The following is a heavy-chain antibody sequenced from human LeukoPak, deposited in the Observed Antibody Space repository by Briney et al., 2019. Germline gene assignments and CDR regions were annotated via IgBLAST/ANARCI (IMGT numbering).Heavy chain of an antibody. V-gene: IGHV1-69*04. CDR1: GGTFSSYA. J-gene: IGHJ4*02. CDR2: IIPILGIA. Sequence: AAVKVSCKASGGTFSSYAISWVRQAPGQGLKWMGRIIPILGIANYAQKFQGRVTITADKSTSTAYMELSSLRSEDTAVYYCASSRGRGYSGYEEPYFDYWGQGTLVTVSS. CDR3: ASSRGRGYSGYEEPYFDY. D-gene: IGHD5-12*01.